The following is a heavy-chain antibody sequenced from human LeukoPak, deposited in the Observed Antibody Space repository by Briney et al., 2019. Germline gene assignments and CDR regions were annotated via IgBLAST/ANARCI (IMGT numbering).Heavy chain of an antibody. CDR1: GFTFSSYA. J-gene: IGHJ4*02. CDR3: AKRTLDIVATIEGVDY. Sequence: GGSLRLSCAASGFTFSSYAMSWVRQAPGKGLEWVSAISGSGGSTYYADSVKGRFTISRDNSKNTLYLQMNSLRAEDTAVYYCAKRTLDIVATIEGVDYWGQGTLVTVSS. CDR2: ISGSGGST. V-gene: IGHV3-23*01. D-gene: IGHD5-12*01.